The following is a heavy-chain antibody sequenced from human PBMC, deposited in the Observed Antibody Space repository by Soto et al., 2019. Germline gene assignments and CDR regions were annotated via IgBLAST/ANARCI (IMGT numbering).Heavy chain of an antibody. Sequence: ASVKVSCKASGGTFSSYAISWVRQAPGQGLEWMGGIIPIFGTANYAQKFQGRVTITADKSTSTAYMELSSLGSEDTAVYYCAGIRYCSSTSCYATWFDPWGQGTLVTVSS. CDR2: IIPIFGTA. CDR3: AGIRYCSSTSCYATWFDP. D-gene: IGHD2-2*01. CDR1: GGTFSSYA. J-gene: IGHJ5*02. V-gene: IGHV1-69*06.